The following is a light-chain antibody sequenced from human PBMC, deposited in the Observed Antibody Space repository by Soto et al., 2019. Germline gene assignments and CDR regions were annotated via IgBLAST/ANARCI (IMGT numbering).Light chain of an antibody. CDR1: QSVSSK. Sequence: EIAMTQSPATLSVSPGERATLSCRASQSVSSKLAWYQQKPGQAPRVLIYGASTRATGIPARFSGSGSGTELTLTISSLQSEDFAVYYCQHYNDWPPTWTFGQGTRVEIK. J-gene: IGKJ1*01. CDR3: QHYNDWPPTWT. V-gene: IGKV3-15*01. CDR2: GAS.